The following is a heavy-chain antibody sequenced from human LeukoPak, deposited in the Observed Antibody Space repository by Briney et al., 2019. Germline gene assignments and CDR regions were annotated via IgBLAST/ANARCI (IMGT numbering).Heavy chain of an antibody. D-gene: IGHD6-13*01. CDR2: ISGSGGST. J-gene: IGHJ4*02. CDR1: GFTFSSYA. CDR3: AKGGYSSSWLISSFDY. V-gene: IGHV3-23*01. Sequence: GSLRLSCAASGFTFSSYAMGWVRQAPGKGLEWVSAISGSGGSTYYADSVKGRFTISRDNSKNTLYLQMNSLRAEDTAVYYCAKGGYSSSWLISSFDYWGQGTLVTVSS.